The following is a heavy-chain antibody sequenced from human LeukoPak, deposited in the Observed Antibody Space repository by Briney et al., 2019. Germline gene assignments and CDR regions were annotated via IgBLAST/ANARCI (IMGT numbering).Heavy chain of an antibody. D-gene: IGHD3-16*01. CDR1: GGSISSYY. V-gene: IGHV4-59*12. CDR2: IYYSGST. Sequence: PSETLSLTCTVSGGSISSYYWSWIRQPPGKGLEWIGYIYYSGSTNYNPSLKSRVTISVDTSKNQFSLKLSSVTAADTAVYYCARGLRTMGYYYYYMDVWGKGTTVTVSS. J-gene: IGHJ6*03. CDR3: ARGLRTMGYYYYYMDV.